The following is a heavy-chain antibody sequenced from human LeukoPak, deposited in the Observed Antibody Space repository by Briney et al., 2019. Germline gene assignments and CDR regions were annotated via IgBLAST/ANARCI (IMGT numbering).Heavy chain of an antibody. CDR2: INGDGSST. V-gene: IGHV3-74*01. Sequence: PGGSLRLSCAASGFTFSSYWMHWVRHVPGRGLVWVSRINGDGSSTNYADSVKGRFTISRDNAKNTLYLQMNSLRAEDTAVYYCTFSSYGDHVGVDAFDIWGQGTMVTVSS. CDR3: TFSSYGDHVGVDAFDI. J-gene: IGHJ3*02. D-gene: IGHD4-17*01. CDR1: GFTFSSYW.